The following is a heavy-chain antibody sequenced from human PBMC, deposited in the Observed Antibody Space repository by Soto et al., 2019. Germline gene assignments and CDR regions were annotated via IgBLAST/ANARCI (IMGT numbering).Heavy chain of an antibody. D-gene: IGHD4-4*01. J-gene: IGHJ4*02. CDR2: ISGSGGST. Sequence: GCLRLSCAASGFTFSSYAMSWVRQAPGKGLEWVSAISGSGGSTYYADSVKGRFTISRDNSKNTLYLQMNSLRADDTAVYYCAKDTVYYYFDYWGQGTLVTVSS. CDR3: AKDTVYYYFDY. CDR1: GFTFSSYA. V-gene: IGHV3-23*01.